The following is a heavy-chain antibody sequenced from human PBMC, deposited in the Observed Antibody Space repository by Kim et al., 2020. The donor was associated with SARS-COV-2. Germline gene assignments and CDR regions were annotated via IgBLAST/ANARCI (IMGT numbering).Heavy chain of an antibody. CDR3: AIMSSSWTYDY. J-gene: IGHJ4*02. D-gene: IGHD6-13*01. CDR1: GYTFTSYA. Sequence: ASVKVSCKASGYTFTSYAMNWVRQAPGQGLEWMGWINTNTGNPTYAQGFTGRFVFSLDTSVSTAYLQISLKAEDTAVYYCAIMSSSWTYDYWGQGTLVTVSS. CDR2: INTNTGNP. V-gene: IGHV7-4-1*01.